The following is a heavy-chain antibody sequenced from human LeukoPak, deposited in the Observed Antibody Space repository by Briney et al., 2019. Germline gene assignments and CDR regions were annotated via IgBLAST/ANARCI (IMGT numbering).Heavy chain of an antibody. CDR2: ISSSGSAM. CDR3: ARVPDYGSGRPSPAYYYGMDV. J-gene: IGHJ6*02. Sequence: GGSLRLSCAASAFTFSDYYMSWIRQAPGKGLEWVSYISSSGSAMYYSDSVKGRFTISRDNSKTSRFLQMNSLRAEDTAVCYCARVPDYGSGRPSPAYYYGMDVWGQGTTVTVSS. CDR1: AFTFSDYY. D-gene: IGHD3-10*01. V-gene: IGHV3-11*01.